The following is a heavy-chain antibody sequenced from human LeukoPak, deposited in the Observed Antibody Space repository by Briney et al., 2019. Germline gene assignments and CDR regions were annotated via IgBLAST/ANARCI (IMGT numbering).Heavy chain of an antibody. CDR1: GFTFSTYA. Sequence: GGSLRLSCEASGFTFSTYAMTWVRQAPGKGLEWVSNLSGGGTSTYYADSVKGRFTISRDNAKNSLYLQMNSLRAEDTAVYYCGTRGYSEYYFDYWGQGTLVTVSS. D-gene: IGHD3-22*01. V-gene: IGHV3-21*01. CDR3: GTRGYSEYYFDY. CDR2: LSGGGTST. J-gene: IGHJ4*02.